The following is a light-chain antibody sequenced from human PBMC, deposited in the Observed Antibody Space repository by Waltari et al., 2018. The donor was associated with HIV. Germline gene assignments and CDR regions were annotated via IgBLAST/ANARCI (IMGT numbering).Light chain of an antibody. J-gene: IGLJ1*01. CDR3: SSYTGSNNLGV. Sequence: QSALTPPPSASGSPGQSVTISCTGTSSAVGGSYYVSWYQHHPGKAPKLMIYEVSKRPSGVPDRFSGSKSGNTASLTVSGLQAEDEADYYCSSYTGSNNLGVFGTGTKVTVL. CDR2: EVS. V-gene: IGLV2-8*01. CDR1: SSAVGGSYY.